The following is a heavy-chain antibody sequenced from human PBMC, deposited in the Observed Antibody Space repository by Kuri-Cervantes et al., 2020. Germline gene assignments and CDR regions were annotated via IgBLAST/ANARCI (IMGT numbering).Heavy chain of an antibody. D-gene: IGHD3-22*01. J-gene: IGHJ4*02. V-gene: IGHV3-15*01. CDR2: IKSKTDGGTT. CDR3: TTLYIVVLDY. Sequence: GESLKISCAASGFTFSNAWMSWVRQAPGKGLEWVGRIKSKTDGGTTDYAAPVKGRFTISRDDSKNTLYLQMNSLKTEDTAVYYCTTLYIVVLDYWGQGTLVTASS. CDR1: GFTFSNAW.